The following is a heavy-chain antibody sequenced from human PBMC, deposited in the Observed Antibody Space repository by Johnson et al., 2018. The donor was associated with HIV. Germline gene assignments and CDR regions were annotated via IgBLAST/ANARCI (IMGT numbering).Heavy chain of an antibody. CDR1: GFTFSNYD. CDR2: IATTGDT. D-gene: IGHD1-26*01. Sequence: LGVSCAASGFTFSNYDMHWVRQPTGKRLEWVSGIATTGDTYYAGSVKGRFTISRENAKNSLYLQLNSLRAGDTALYYCARGSYDGDAFDIWGQGTMVTVSS. V-gene: IGHV3-13*01. CDR3: ARGSYDGDAFDI. J-gene: IGHJ3*02.